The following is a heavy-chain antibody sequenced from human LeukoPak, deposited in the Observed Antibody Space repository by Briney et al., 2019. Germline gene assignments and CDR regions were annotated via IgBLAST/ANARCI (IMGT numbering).Heavy chain of an antibody. J-gene: IGHJ4*02. D-gene: IGHD5-24*01. V-gene: IGHV3-53*01. Sequence: PGGSLRLSCAASGFTVSSNYMSWVRQAPGKGLEWVSVIYSGGSTYYADSVKGRFTISRDNAKNTVYLQMSSLRVEDTAVYYCVRLESEWGQGTLVTVSS. CDR3: VRLESE. CDR2: IYSGGST. CDR1: GFTVSSNY.